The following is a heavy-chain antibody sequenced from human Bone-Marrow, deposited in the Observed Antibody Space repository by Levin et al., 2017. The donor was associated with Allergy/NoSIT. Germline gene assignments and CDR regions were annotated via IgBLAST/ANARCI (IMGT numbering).Heavy chain of an antibody. J-gene: IGHJ3*02. CDR1: GFTFSSYA. CDR3: ARAELERNAFDI. CDR2: ISSNGGST. V-gene: IGHV3-64*01. D-gene: IGHD1-1*01. Sequence: GGSLRLSCAASGFTFSSYAMHWVRQAPGKGLEYVSAISSNGGSTYYANSVKGRFTISRDNSKNTLYLQMGSLRAEDMAVYYCARAELERNAFDIWGQGTMVTVSS.